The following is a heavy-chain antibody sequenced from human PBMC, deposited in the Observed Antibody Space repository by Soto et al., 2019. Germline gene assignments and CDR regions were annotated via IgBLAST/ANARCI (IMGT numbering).Heavy chain of an antibody. V-gene: IGHV3-33*01. J-gene: IGHJ4*02. Sequence: QVQLVETGGGVVQPGRSLRLSCAASGFTFSSYGMHWDRQAPGKGLEWVAVIWYDGSNKYYPDSVKGRFTISRDNSKNTLYRQMTSLRAEDMAVYYCARWSIAAGEYWGEGTLVTVSS. CDR1: GFTFSSYG. D-gene: IGHD6-6*01. CDR3: ARWSIAAGEY. CDR2: IWYDGSNK.